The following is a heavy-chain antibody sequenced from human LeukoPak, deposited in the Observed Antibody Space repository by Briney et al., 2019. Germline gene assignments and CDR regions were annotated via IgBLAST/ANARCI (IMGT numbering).Heavy chain of an antibody. D-gene: IGHD4-11*01. CDR2: INQDGSEK. Sequence: GGSLRLSCAASGFTFSNYWMNWVRQAPGKGLEWVANINQDGSEKYYVDSVKGRLTISRDNAKNSLYLQMNSLRAEDTAVYYCVTGPFDYWGQGTLVTVSS. J-gene: IGHJ4*02. CDR1: GFTFSNYW. CDR3: VTGPFDY. V-gene: IGHV3-7*01.